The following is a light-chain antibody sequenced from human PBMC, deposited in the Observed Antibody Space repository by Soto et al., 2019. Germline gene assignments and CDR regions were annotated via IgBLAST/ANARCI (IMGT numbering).Light chain of an antibody. CDR1: QSVSSNY. Sequence: EIVLTQSPGTLYLSPGERATLSCRASQSVSSNYLAWYQQKPGQAPRLLIYGASSRATGIPDRFSGSGSGTAFSLTLSRLEPEDFAVYYCQQYGGSPRTFGQGTKVEIK. V-gene: IGKV3-20*01. J-gene: IGKJ1*01. CDR3: QQYGGSPRT. CDR2: GAS.